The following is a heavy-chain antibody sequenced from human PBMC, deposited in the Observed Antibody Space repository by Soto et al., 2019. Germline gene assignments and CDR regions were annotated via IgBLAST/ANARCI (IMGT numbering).Heavy chain of an antibody. D-gene: IGHD3-22*01. J-gene: IGHJ4*02. Sequence: GGSLRLSCAASGFTFSSYAMSWVRQAPGKGLEGVSGISGGGDSTYYANSVKGRFTISRDNSKNTLYLQMNSLRAEDTAVYYCAKEGDSSGYYYSKDYWGQGTLVTVSS. V-gene: IGHV3-23*01. CDR3: AKEGDSSGYYYSKDY. CDR2: ISGGGDST. CDR1: GFTFSSYA.